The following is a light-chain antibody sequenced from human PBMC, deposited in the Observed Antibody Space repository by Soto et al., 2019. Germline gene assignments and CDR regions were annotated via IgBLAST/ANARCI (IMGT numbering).Light chain of an antibody. CDR1: QSVTTF. CDR2: DAS. CDR3: QQFFTTPLT. Sequence: IVLTQSPATLSLSPGERATLSCRASQSVTTFLAWYQQKPGQAPRLLIYDASNRATGIPARFSGSGSGTDFTLTISSLEPEDFAVYYCQQFFTTPLTFGGGTRVEI. J-gene: IGKJ4*01. V-gene: IGKV3-11*01.